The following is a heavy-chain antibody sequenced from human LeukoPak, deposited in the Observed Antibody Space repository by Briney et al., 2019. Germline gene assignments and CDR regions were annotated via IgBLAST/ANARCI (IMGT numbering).Heavy chain of an antibody. CDR2: IIPIFGTA. CDR1: GGTFSSYA. Sequence: GSSVKVSCKASGGTFSSYAISWVRQAPGQGLEWMGGIIPIFGTANYAQKFQGRVTSTADDSTRTAYMEPSSMRSEGTAVYYCARSTIRPNYYGSGSYSNWFAPWGQGTLVTVSS. CDR3: ARSTIRPNYYGSGSYSNWFAP. D-gene: IGHD3-10*01. J-gene: IGHJ5*02. V-gene: IGHV1-69*01.